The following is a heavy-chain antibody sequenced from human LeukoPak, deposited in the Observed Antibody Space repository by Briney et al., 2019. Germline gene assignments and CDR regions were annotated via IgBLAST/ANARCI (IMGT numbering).Heavy chain of an antibody. CDR3: AKGRVGANGYYYYGMDV. CDR1: GFTFSSFS. D-gene: IGHD1-26*01. J-gene: IGHJ6*02. Sequence: QGGGSLRLSCAATGFTFSSFSMHWVRQAPGKGLEWVAVTSYDGSNKYYADSVKGRFTISRDNSKNTLSLQMNSLRTEDTAVYYCAKGRVGANGYYYYGMDVWGQGTTVTVSS. CDR2: TSYDGSNK. V-gene: IGHV3-30*18.